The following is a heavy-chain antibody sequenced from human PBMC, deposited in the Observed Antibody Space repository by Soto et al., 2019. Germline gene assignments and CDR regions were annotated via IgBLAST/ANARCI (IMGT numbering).Heavy chain of an antibody. J-gene: IGHJ2*01. V-gene: IGHV3-21*01. Sequence: EVQLVESGGGLVKPGGSLRLSCAASGFTLSSYSRNWVRQAPGKGLEWVSSISSSTSYTYYADSLKGRFTISRDNARNSLYLQVNSLTVEDTAVYYCARDINSDRSAAHHLYFDLWGRGTVVTVAS. CDR3: ARDINSDRSAAHHLYFDL. CDR1: GFTLSSYS. D-gene: IGHD3-22*01. CDR2: ISSSTSYT.